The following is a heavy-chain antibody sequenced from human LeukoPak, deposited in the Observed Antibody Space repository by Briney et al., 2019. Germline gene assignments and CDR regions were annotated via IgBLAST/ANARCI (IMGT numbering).Heavy chain of an antibody. J-gene: IGHJ4*02. V-gene: IGHV3-30*18. CDR3: AKAYYGGNSFIDY. CDR2: ISYDGSNK. D-gene: IGHD4-23*01. CDR1: GFTFSSYG. Sequence: GRSLRLSCAASGFTFSSYGMHWVRQAPGKGLEWVAIISYDGSNKYYADSVKGRFTISRGNSKNTLYLQMNSLRAEDTAVYYCAKAYYGGNSFIDYWGQGTLVTVSS.